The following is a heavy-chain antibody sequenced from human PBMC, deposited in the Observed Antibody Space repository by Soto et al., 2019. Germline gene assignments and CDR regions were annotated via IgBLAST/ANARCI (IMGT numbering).Heavy chain of an antibody. D-gene: IGHD6-6*01. CDR2: IYYSGST. V-gene: IGHV4-31*03. CDR1: GGSISSGGYY. J-gene: IGHJ6*02. CDR3: SRAAPYDYGMDV. Sequence: HVQLQESGPGLVKPSQTLSLNCTVSGGSISSGGYYGRWIRQHPGKGREWIGYIYYSGSTYYDPSLKSRVTLAVDTSKNQCSLKLSSVTAADTAVYYCSRAAPYDYGMDVWFQGTTVTVSS.